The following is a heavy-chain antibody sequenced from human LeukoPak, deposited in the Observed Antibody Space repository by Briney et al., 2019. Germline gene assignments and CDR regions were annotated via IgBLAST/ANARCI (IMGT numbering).Heavy chain of an antibody. CDR2: IIPIFGTA. CDR3: AREGLDGHRWYYFDY. Sequence: ASVKVSCKASGGTFSSYAISWVRQAPGQGLEWMGGIIPIFGTANYAQKFQGRVTITADESTSTAYMELSSLRSEDTAVYYCAREGLDGHRWYYFDYWGQGTLVTVSS. D-gene: IGHD5-24*01. J-gene: IGHJ4*02. V-gene: IGHV1-69*13. CDR1: GGTFSSYA.